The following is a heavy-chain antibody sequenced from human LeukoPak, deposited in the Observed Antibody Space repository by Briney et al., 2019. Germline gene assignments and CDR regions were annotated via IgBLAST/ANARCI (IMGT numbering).Heavy chain of an antibody. V-gene: IGHV3-74*01. Sequence: PGGSLRLSCAASGFTFSSYWMHWVRHAPGKGLVWVSRINSDGSSTIYADSVKGRFTISRDNAKNTLYLQMNSLRAEDTAVYYCARVSGFIAAAGSDLGGDYYYYYMDVWGKGTTVTVSS. CDR1: GFTFSSYW. CDR3: ARVSGFIAAAGSDLGGDYYYYYMDV. D-gene: IGHD6-13*01. J-gene: IGHJ6*03. CDR2: INSDGSST.